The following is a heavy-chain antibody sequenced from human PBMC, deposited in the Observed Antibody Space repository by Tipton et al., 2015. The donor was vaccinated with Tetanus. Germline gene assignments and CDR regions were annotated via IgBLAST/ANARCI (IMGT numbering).Heavy chain of an antibody. V-gene: IGHV4-59*01. Sequence: TLSLTCTVSGGSISSYYWSWIRQPAGKGLEWIGYIYYSGSTNYNPSLKSRVTISVDTSKNQFSLKLSSVTAADTAVYYCVKFEYRTSFASWGQGALVTVSS. J-gene: IGHJ4*02. CDR2: IYYSGST. CDR3: VKFEYRTSFAS. CDR1: GGSISSYY. D-gene: IGHD6-6*01.